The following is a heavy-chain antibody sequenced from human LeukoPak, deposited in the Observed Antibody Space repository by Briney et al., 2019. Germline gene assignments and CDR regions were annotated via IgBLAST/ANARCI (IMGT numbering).Heavy chain of an antibody. CDR2: ISGSSSHT. V-gene: IGHV3-23*01. Sequence: AGGSLRLSCVASGFTFSIYAMSWVRQAPGKGLEWVSGISGSSSHTMDADSVRGRFTISRDNTRNTLYLHMNSLRAEDTALYYCAKEHDYSNAAPEWGFDSWGQGTLVTVSS. CDR1: GFTFSIYA. J-gene: IGHJ4*02. D-gene: IGHD3-3*01. CDR3: AKEHDYSNAAPEWGFDS.